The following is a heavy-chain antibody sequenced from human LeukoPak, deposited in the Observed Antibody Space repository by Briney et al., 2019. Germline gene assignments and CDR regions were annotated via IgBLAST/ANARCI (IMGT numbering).Heavy chain of an antibody. CDR2: MSYSGNT. Sequence: SETLSLTCSVSGGSISSSRFYWGWIRQPPGKGLEWVASMSYSGNTYYNPSLKSRLTISVDPSKSQLSLKMTSVTAADTAVYYCARHDYSNYAWFDPWGQGTLVTVSS. D-gene: IGHD4-11*01. V-gene: IGHV4-39*01. J-gene: IGHJ5*02. CDR1: GGSISSSRFY. CDR3: ARHDYSNYAWFDP.